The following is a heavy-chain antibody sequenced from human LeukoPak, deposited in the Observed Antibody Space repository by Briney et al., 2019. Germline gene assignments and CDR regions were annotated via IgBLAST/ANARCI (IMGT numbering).Heavy chain of an antibody. J-gene: IGHJ2*01. V-gene: IGHV3-53*01. CDR1: GFTVSNNY. Sequence: PGGSLRLSCAASGFTVSNNYMSWVRQAPWKKLEWVSDIYSDGTTFYADSVKGRFTISRDNSKNTLYLQMNSLRAEDTAVYHCARYDFILISYFDLWGRGALVTVSS. CDR2: IYSDGTT. CDR3: ARYDFILISYFDL. D-gene: IGHD3-3*01.